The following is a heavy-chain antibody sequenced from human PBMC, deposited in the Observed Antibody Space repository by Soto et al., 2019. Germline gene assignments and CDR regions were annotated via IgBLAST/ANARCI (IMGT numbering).Heavy chain of an antibody. CDR1: GDTLTDLC. D-gene: IGHD6-19*01. J-gene: IGHJ4*02. Sequence: ASXKVSCKVSGDTLTDLCVHCVRQSPGKGLEWRGGFDPEDGETIYAQKFQGRVTMTEDTSTDTAYMELSSLRSEDTAVYYCATEAVAGNFYWGQGTLVTVSS. CDR2: FDPEDGET. V-gene: IGHV1-24*01. CDR3: ATEAVAGNFY.